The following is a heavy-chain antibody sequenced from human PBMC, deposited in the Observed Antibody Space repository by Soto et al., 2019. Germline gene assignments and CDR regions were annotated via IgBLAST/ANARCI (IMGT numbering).Heavy chain of an antibody. CDR1: GLPWSDYW. CDR2: INQDGSGK. V-gene: IGHV3-7*01. J-gene: IGHJ4*02. D-gene: IGHD2-2*01. CDR3: ARALTTVASF. Sequence: WLPLSLSYAASGLPWSDYWRNCVRQAPGKGLEWVANINQDGSGKYYVDSVKGRFTISRDNAKNSLYLQMDSLRAEDTALYYCARALTTVASFWGQGTLVTVSS.